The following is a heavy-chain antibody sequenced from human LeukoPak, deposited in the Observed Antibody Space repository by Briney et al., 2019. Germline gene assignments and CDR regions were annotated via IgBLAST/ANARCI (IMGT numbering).Heavy chain of an antibody. D-gene: IGHD2-2*01. J-gene: IGHJ3*02. CDR2: IYYSGST. CDR1: GGSISSGDYY. V-gene: IGHV4-30-4*08. Sequence: PSETLSLTCTVSGGSISSGDYYWSWLRQPPGKGLEWIGYIYYSGSTYYNPSLKSRVTISVDTSKNQFSLKLSSVTAADTAVYYCASGGTIVVVPAAKASDAFDIWGQGTMVTVSS. CDR3: ASGGTIVVVPAAKASDAFDI.